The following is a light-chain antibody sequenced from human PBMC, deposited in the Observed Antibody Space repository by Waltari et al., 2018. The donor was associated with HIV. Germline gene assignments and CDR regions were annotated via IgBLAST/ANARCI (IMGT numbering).Light chain of an antibody. CDR1: SSDVGGYNY. V-gene: IGLV2-14*01. J-gene: IGLJ2*01. CDR2: EVS. CDR3: SSYTSSSTLV. Sequence: QSALTQPASVSGSPGQSITISCTGTSSDVGGYNYVSWYQQHPGKAPKLMIYEVSNRPSGVSNRFSGSKSGNTASLTISGLQAEDEAEYYCSSYTSSSTLVFGGGTKLTVL.